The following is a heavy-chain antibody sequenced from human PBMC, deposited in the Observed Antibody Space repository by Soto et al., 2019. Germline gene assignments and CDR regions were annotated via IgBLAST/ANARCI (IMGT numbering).Heavy chain of an antibody. V-gene: IGHV4-59*01. D-gene: IGHD3-3*01. CDR3: ARGGRFLEWLFYVY. CDR1: GGSISSYY. Sequence: PSETLSLTCTVSGGSISSYYWSWIRQPPGKGLEWIGYIYYSGSTNYTPSLKSRVTISVDTSKNQFSLKLSSVTAADTAVYYCARGGRFLEWLFYVYWGQGTLVTVSS. CDR2: IYYSGST. J-gene: IGHJ4*02.